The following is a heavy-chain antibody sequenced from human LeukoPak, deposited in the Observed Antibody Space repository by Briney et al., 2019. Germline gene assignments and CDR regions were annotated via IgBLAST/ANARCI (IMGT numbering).Heavy chain of an antibody. CDR1: GGSISSYY. CDR2: IYYSGST. CDR3: ARLAVAGTAPDY. V-gene: IGHV4-59*05. J-gene: IGHJ4*02. D-gene: IGHD6-19*01. Sequence: SETLSLTCTVSGGSISSYYWSWIRQPPGKGLEWIGSIYYSGSTYYSPSLKSRVTISVDTSKNQFSLKLSSVTAADTAVYYCARLAVAGTAPDYWGQGTLVTVSS.